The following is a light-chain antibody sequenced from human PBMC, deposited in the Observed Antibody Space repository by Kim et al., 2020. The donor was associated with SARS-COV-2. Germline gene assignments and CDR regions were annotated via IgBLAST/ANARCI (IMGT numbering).Light chain of an antibody. CDR3: RVWDSSSDIWM. Sequence: ANGQMTRIAVGGNNIGSKAVRWFQQKPGQDAVLVICSDTNRPSGIAERFSGSNPGNTTPLTISRIEAGDEADYFCRVWDSSSDIWMFGGGTKLTVL. CDR2: SDT. CDR1: NIGSKA. J-gene: IGLJ3*02. V-gene: IGLV3-12*01.